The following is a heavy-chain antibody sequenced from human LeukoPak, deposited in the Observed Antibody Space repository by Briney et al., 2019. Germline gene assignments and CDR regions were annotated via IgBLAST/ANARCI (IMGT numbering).Heavy chain of an antibody. CDR1: GFTFSSSA. J-gene: IGHJ4*02. D-gene: IGHD3-16*01. Sequence: GGSLRLSCAASGFTFSSSAMNWVRQAPGKGLEWVSSINQVSSHIYYADSVRGRFTISRDNAKNSLYLQMSSLRAEDTAVYYWAKDRVPHPYDPGGGNYGGRGTLAPFS. CDR2: INQVSSHI. V-gene: IGHV3-21*01. CDR3: AKDRVPHPYDPGGGNY.